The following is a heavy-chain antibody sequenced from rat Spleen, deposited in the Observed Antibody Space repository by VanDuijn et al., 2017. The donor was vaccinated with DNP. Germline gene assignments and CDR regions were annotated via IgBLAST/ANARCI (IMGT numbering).Heavy chain of an antibody. J-gene: IGHJ2*01. CDR3: ASWDLLFDY. Sequence: EVLLVESDGGLVQPGRSLKLSCAVSGFTFSDYYMAWVRQAPAKGLEWVATISPSGGSTYYRDSVKGRFTISRDNAKSTLYLQMDSLRSEDTATYYCASWDLLFDYWGQGIMVTVSS. CDR2: ISPSGGST. CDR1: GFTFSDYY. V-gene: IGHV5-25*01. D-gene: IGHD5-1*01.